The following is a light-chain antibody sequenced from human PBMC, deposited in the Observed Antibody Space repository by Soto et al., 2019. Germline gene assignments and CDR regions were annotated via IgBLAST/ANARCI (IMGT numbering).Light chain of an antibody. CDR3: QQYNSYSWT. CDR2: DAS. Sequence: DIQMTQSPSTLSASVGDRVTITCRASQSISSWLAWYQQKPGKAPKLLIYDASSLESGVPSRFSGSGSGTEFTLTICSLQPDDFATYYCQQYNSYSWTFGQGTKVEI. CDR1: QSISSW. J-gene: IGKJ1*01. V-gene: IGKV1-5*01.